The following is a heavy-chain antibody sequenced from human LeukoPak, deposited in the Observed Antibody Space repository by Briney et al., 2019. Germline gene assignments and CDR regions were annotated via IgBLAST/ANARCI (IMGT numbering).Heavy chain of an antibody. Sequence: GEPLPISSQGPAYSVTSPWIRWARPRPGNRLERMGSVYPGDAETRYSPYFQGQVTISADKSISTAYLQWSSLKASDTAMYYCARRYYYDSSGYYWAHDAFDMWGEGTMVTVSS. V-gene: IGHV5-51*01. CDR2: VYPGDAET. CDR3: ARRYYYDSSGYYWAHDAFDM. CDR1: AYSVTSPW. J-gene: IGHJ3*02. D-gene: IGHD3-22*01.